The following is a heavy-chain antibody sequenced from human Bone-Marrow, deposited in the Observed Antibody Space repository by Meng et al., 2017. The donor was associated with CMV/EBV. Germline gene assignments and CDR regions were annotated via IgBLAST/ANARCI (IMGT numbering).Heavy chain of an antibody. Sequence: GGSLRLSCAASGFIFSSYAMHWVRQAPGKGLEWVAVISYDGSIKYYADSVEGRFTISRDNAKNSLYLQMTSLRAEDTSVYYCARDYGGPDYWGLGTLVTVSS. CDR2: ISYDGSIK. D-gene: IGHD3-16*01. J-gene: IGHJ4*02. CDR3: ARDYGGPDY. CDR1: GFIFSSYA. V-gene: IGHV3-30-3*01.